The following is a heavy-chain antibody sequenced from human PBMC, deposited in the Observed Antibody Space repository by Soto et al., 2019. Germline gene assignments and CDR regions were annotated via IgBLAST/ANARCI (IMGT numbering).Heavy chain of an antibody. CDR2: ISWDGGST. Sequence: EVQLVESGGVVVQPGGSLRLSCAASGFTFDDYAMHWVRQVPGKGLEWVSLISWDGGSTYYANSVKGRFTISRDNRKKSLYLQMNSLRAEDTALYYCAKDILSGYDSGKYYFDYWGQGTLVTVSS. V-gene: IGHV3-43D*04. CDR3: AKDILSGYDSGKYYFDY. D-gene: IGHD5-12*01. J-gene: IGHJ4*02. CDR1: GFTFDDYA.